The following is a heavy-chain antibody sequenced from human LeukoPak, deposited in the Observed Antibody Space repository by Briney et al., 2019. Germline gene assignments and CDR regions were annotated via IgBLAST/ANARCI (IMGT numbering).Heavy chain of an antibody. CDR3: ASNLGELSLAAFGY. CDR2: INSDGSRT. V-gene: IGHV3-74*01. J-gene: IGHJ4*02. Sequence: PGGSLRLSCAASGFTFSSYWMHWVRQAPGKGLVWVSRINSDGSRTNYADSVKGRFTIFRDNAKNTLYLQMNSLRAEDTAVYYCASNLGELSLAAFGYWGQGTLVTVSS. CDR1: GFTFSSYW. D-gene: IGHD3-16*02.